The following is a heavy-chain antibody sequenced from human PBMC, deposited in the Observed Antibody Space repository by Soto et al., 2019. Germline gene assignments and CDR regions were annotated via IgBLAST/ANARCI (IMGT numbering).Heavy chain of an antibody. V-gene: IGHV4-34*01. J-gene: IGHJ6*02. CDR3: ARFKINYYHSYCMHV. CDR1: GGSFSGYY. Sequence: PSETLSLTCAVYGGSFSGYYWTWIRQPPGKGLEWIGEINHSGSTNYNPSLKSRVTISVDTSKNQFSLKLSSVTAADTAVYYCARFKINYYHSYCMHVCCQTPTVTVS. CDR2: INHSGST.